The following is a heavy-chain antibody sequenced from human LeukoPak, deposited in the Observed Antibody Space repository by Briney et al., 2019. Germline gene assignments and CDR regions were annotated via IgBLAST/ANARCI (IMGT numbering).Heavy chain of an antibody. Sequence: GGSLRLSCAASGFTFSTYAMSWVRQAPGKGLEWVSAISGSGGSTYYADSVKGRFTISRDSSKNTLFLQMNGLRAEDTAVYYCAKGEATGTYGAFDYWGQGTLVTVSS. V-gene: IGHV3-23*01. CDR3: AKGEATGTYGAFDY. D-gene: IGHD1-26*01. CDR1: GFTFSTYA. J-gene: IGHJ4*02. CDR2: ISGSGGST.